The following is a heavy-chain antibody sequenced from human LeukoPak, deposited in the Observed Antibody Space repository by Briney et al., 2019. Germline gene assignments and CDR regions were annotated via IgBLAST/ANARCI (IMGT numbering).Heavy chain of an antibody. Sequence: SETLSLTCAVYGGSFSGYYWSWIRQPPGKGLEWIGEINHSGSTNYNPSLKSRVTISVDTSKNQFSLKLSSVTAADTAVHYCARAEIKLYNQRRYYFDYWGQGTLVTVSS. CDR3: ARAEIKLYNQRRYYFDY. CDR2: INHSGST. D-gene: IGHD3-16*02. J-gene: IGHJ4*02. CDR1: GGSFSGYY. V-gene: IGHV4-34*01.